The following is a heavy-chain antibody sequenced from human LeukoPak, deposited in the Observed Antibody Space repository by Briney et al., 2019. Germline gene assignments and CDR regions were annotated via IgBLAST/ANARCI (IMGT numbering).Heavy chain of an antibody. D-gene: IGHD3-22*01. CDR2: ISAYNGNT. J-gene: IGHJ4*02. Sequence: ASVKVSCKASGYSFTNYGFNWVRQAPGQGLEWMGWISAYNGNTNYAQKLQGRVTMTTDTYTTTAYMELRSLRSGDTAVYYCARDSSGYPRDASDYWGQGTLVTVSS. V-gene: IGHV1-18*01. CDR3: ARDSSGYPRDASDY. CDR1: GYSFTNYG.